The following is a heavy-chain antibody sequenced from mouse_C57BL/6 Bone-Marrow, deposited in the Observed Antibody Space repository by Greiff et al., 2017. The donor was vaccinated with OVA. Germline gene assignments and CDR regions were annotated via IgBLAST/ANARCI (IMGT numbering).Heavy chain of an antibody. Sequence: QVQLQQPGAELVMPGASVKLSCKASGYTFTSYWMHWVKQRPGQGLEWIGEIDPSDSYTNYNQKFKGKSTLTVDKSSSTAYMQLSSLTSEDSAVYYCARSGYGGYSGFAYWGQGTLVTVSA. D-gene: IGHD2-3*01. V-gene: IGHV1-69*01. CDR1: GYTFTSYW. CDR3: ARSGYGGYSGFAY. CDR2: IDPSDSYT. J-gene: IGHJ3*01.